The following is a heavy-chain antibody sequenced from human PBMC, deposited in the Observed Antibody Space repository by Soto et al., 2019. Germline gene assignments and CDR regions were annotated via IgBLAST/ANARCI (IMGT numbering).Heavy chain of an antibody. CDR2: ISYDGSNK. CDR1: GFTFSSYA. D-gene: IGHD3-22*01. J-gene: IGHJ4*02. Sequence: GGSLRLSCAASGFTFSSYAMHWVRQAPGKGLEWVAVISYDGSNKYYADSVKGRFTISRDNSKNTLYLQMNSLRAEDTAVYYCARVTYDSSGYYPIWDYWGQGTLVTVSS. V-gene: IGHV3-30-3*01. CDR3: ARVTYDSSGYYPIWDY.